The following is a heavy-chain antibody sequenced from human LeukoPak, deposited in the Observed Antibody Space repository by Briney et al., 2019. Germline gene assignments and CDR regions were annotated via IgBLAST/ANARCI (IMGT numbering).Heavy chain of an antibody. V-gene: IGHV4-38-2*02. CDR1: GYSISSGYS. Sequence: SETLSLTCTVSGYSISSGYSWGWIRQPPGKGLEWIGSIYHSGNTYYNPPLKSRVTISLDTSKNQFFLNLSSVTAADTAVYYCAREVTLIVVVVTAGDEFDIWGQGTMVTVSS. D-gene: IGHD3-22*01. CDR2: IYHSGNT. CDR3: AREVTLIVVVVTAGDEFDI. J-gene: IGHJ3*02.